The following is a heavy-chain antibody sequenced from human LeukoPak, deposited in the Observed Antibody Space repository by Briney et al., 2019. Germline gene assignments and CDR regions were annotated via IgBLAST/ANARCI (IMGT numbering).Heavy chain of an antibody. Sequence: GGSLRLSCAASGFTVSSNYMSWVRQAPGKGLEWVAVIWDDGSNQYYVDSVRGRFTISRDNSKNTLYLQMNSLRAEDTAVYYCARDGGYHDSSGYYHSYYFDYWGQGTLVTVSS. CDR3: ARDGGYHDSSGYYHSYYFDY. CDR1: GFTVSSNY. V-gene: IGHV3-33*08. D-gene: IGHD3-22*01. CDR2: IWDDGSNQ. J-gene: IGHJ4*02.